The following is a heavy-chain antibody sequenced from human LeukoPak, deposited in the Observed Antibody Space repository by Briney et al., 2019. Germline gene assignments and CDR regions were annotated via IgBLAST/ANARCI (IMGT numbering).Heavy chain of an antibody. D-gene: IGHD3-16*01. CDR2: IYYSGST. CDR1: GGSISSSSYY. V-gene: IGHV4-39*07. CDR3: ARDWGLGGFDI. J-gene: IGHJ3*02. Sequence: SETLSLTCTVSGGSISSSSYYWGWIRQPPGKGLEWIGSIYYSGSTYYNPSLKSRVTISVDTSKNQFSLKLSSVTAADTAVYYCARDWGLGGFDIWGQGTMVTVSS.